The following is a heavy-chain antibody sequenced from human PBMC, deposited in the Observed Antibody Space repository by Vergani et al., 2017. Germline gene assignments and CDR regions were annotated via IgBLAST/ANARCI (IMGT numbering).Heavy chain of an antibody. J-gene: IGHJ6*02. V-gene: IGHV3-11*04. CDR2: ISPGASTA. CDR3: AKNPGISTTRHYYAMDV. CDR1: GFKFSDHY. D-gene: IGHD1-1*01. Sequence: LEESGGGSVKPGGSLRLSYAASGFKFSDHYMSWIRQAPGKGLEWVSHISPGASTASYTDSVTGRFTVSRDNDNNSLTLDMTTRRVEDTAVYYCAKNPGISTTRHYYAMDVWGQGTTVTVSS.